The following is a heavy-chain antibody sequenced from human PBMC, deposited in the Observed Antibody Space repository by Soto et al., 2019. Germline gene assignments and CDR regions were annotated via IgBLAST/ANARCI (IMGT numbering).Heavy chain of an antibody. CDR1: GGSISSSSYY. J-gene: IGHJ4*02. D-gene: IGHD2-15*01. CDR2: IFHTGST. Sequence: PSETLSLTCNVSGGSISSSSYYWGWIRQPPGKGLEWIGHIFHTGSTYYNPSLKSRVTISVDTSKNQFSLKLSSVTATDTAVYYCARRRVVVTTNFDYWGRGTLVTVSS. V-gene: IGHV4-39*01. CDR3: ARRRVVVTTNFDY.